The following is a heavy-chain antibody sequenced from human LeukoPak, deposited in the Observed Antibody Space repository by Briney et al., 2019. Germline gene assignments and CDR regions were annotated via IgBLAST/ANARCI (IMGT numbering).Heavy chain of an antibody. D-gene: IGHD6-13*01. CDR2: ISSSSSYI. J-gene: IGHJ4*02. CDR1: GFTFSSYS. CDR3: ARVRQGSGSWYRY. Sequence: GGSLRLSCAASGFTFSSYSMNWVRQAPGKGLEWVSSISSSSSYIYYADSVKGRFTISRDNAKNSLYLQMNSLRAEDTAVYYCARVRQGSGSWYRYWGQGTLVTVSS. V-gene: IGHV3-21*01.